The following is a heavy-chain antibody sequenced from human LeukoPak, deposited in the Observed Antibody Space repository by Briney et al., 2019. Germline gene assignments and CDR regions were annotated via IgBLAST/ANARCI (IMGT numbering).Heavy chain of an antibody. CDR2: ISGRGSTI. J-gene: IGHJ4*02. CDR1: GFTFSSYE. Sequence: PGGSLRLSCAASGFTFSSYEMNWVRQAPGKGLEWVSYISGRGSTIYYADSVKGRFTISRDNAKNPLYLQMNSLRAEDTAVYYCAREIFRWGGYWGQGTLVTVSS. V-gene: IGHV3-48*03. D-gene: IGHD3-3*01. CDR3: AREIFRWGGY.